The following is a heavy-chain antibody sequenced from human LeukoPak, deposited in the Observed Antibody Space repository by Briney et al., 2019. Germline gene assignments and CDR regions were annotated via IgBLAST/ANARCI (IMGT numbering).Heavy chain of an antibody. Sequence: GGSLGLSCAASGFTFSSYAMRWVRQAPGKGLEWVSTVTGSGGSTYYADSVKGRFTISRDNSKNTLYLQMNSLRAEDTAMYYCAKGILAAATDYWGQGTLVTVSS. CDR1: GFTFSSYA. J-gene: IGHJ4*02. CDR3: AKGILAAATDY. CDR2: VTGSGGST. D-gene: IGHD6-25*01. V-gene: IGHV3-23*01.